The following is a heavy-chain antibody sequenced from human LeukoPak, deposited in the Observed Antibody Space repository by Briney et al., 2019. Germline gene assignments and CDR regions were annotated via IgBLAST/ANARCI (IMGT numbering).Heavy chain of an antibody. Sequence: PGGSLRLSCAASGLTFSSYAMHWVRQAPGKGLEWVAVISYDGSNKYYADSVKGRFTISRDNSKNTLYLQMNSLRAEDTAVYYCARDGRGQLERWGNWFDPWGQGTLVTVSS. CDR2: ISYDGSNK. CDR1: GLTFSSYA. V-gene: IGHV3-30*04. CDR3: ARDGRGQLERWGNWFDP. J-gene: IGHJ5*02. D-gene: IGHD1-1*01.